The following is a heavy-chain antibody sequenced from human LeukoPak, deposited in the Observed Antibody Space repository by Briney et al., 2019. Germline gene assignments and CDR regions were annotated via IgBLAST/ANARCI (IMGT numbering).Heavy chain of an antibody. CDR1: GGSISSYY. Sequence: SETLSLTCTVSGGSISSYYWSWIRQPPGKGLEWIGYIYYSGSTNYNPSLKSRVTISVDTSKNQFSLKLSSVTAADTAVYYCARVVLEWLSPDNWFDPWGQGILVTVSS. J-gene: IGHJ5*02. CDR3: ARVVLEWLSPDNWFDP. D-gene: IGHD3-3*01. V-gene: IGHV4-59*01. CDR2: IYYSGST.